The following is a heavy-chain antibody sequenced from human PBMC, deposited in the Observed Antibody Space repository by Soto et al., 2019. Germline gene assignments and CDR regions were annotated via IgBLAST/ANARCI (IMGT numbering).Heavy chain of an antibody. J-gene: IGHJ4*02. CDR1: GGIFSSYA. CDR2: IIPIFGTS. D-gene: IGHD1-26*01. Sequence: QEQLVQSGAEVKKPGSSVMVSCKASGGIFSSYALSWVRQAPGQGLEWMGGIIPIFGTSNYAQKFQGRGTITADESTSTAYMELSSLTSEDTAVYYCARERGPEELLGHFDLWGQGTLVTVSS. CDR3: ARERGPEELLGHFDL. V-gene: IGHV1-69*01.